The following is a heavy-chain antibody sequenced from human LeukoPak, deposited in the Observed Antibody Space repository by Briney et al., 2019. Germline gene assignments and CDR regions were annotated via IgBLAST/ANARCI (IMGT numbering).Heavy chain of an antibody. J-gene: IGHJ6*02. CDR1: GGSISSYY. CDR3: AARIAVAGPKYYYYYYGMDV. CDR2: IYTSGST. D-gene: IGHD6-19*01. Sequence: SETLSLTGTVSGGSISSYYWSWIRQPAGTGLEWIGRIYTSGSTNYNPSLKSRVTMSVDTSKNQFSLKLSSVTAADTAVYYCAARIAVAGPKYYYYYYGMDVWGQGTTVTVSS. V-gene: IGHV4-4*07.